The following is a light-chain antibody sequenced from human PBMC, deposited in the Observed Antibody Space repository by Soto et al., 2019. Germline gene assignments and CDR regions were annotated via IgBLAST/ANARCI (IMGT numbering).Light chain of an antibody. Sequence: QSVLTQPASGSGSPGQSITISCTGTNGDIGIYNRVSWYQQLPGKVPKLIIYEVAKRPTGVSDRCSGSTSVNSASLTICGLQAEDEGDYYSCSYAGNTTFVVFGGGTKLTVL. CDR2: EVA. V-gene: IGLV2-23*02. CDR1: NGDIGIYNR. CDR3: CSYAGNTTFVV. J-gene: IGLJ2*01.